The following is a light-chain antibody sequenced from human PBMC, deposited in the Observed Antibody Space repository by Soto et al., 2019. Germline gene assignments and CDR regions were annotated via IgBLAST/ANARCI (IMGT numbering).Light chain of an antibody. Sequence: DIQMTQSPSTLSASVGDRVTITCRASQSISSWLAWYQQKPGKAPKLLIYDASSLESGVPARFSGSGSGTEFTLTISSLQPDDVATYYCQHRTFGQGTKVEIK. CDR2: DAS. J-gene: IGKJ1*01. V-gene: IGKV1-5*01. CDR1: QSISSW. CDR3: QHRT.